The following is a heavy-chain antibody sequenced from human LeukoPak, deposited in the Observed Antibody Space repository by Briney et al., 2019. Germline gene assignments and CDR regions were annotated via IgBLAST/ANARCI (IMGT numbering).Heavy chain of an antibody. J-gene: IGHJ4*02. CDR2: IISKTDGGTT. CDR3: ARGSTYYESSGQVPFDY. V-gene: IGHV3-15*07. Sequence: PGGSLRLSCAASGFTFSNAWMNWVRQAPGKGLEWVGRIISKTDGGTTDYAAPVKGRFSISRDDSKNTLYLQMNNLKTEDTAVYYCARGSTYYESSGQVPFDYWGQGTLVTVSS. CDR1: GFTFSNAW. D-gene: IGHD3-22*01.